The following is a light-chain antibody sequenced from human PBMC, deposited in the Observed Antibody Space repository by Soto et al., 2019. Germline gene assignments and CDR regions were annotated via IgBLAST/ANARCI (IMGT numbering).Light chain of an antibody. J-gene: IGKJ1*01. CDR2: AAS. V-gene: IGKV1-9*01. CDR1: QGISSY. Sequence: DIQLTQSPSFLSASVGDRVTITCRASQGISSYLAWYQQKPGKAPKLLIYAASTLQSGVPSGFSGSGSGTEFPLTISSLQPEDFATYYCQQLNSYPPWTFGQGTKVEIK. CDR3: QQLNSYPPWT.